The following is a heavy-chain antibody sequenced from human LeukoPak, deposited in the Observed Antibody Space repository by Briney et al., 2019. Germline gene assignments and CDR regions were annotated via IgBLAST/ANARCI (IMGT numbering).Heavy chain of an antibody. V-gene: IGHV1-18*04. CDR2: ISAYNGKT. J-gene: IGHJ4*02. Sequence: EASVKVSCKTSGYTFTIYATTWVRQAPGQGPEWMGWISAYNGKTIYAQKFQGRVTMITNTSTSTVYMELTSLRSDDTAVYYCARSAYYYDSSGFLQPAYCDYWGQGTQITVSS. D-gene: IGHD3-22*01. CDR3: ARSAYYYDSSGFLQPAYCDY. CDR1: GYTFTIYA.